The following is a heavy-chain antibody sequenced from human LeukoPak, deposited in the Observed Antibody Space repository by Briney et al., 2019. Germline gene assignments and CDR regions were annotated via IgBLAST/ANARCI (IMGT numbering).Heavy chain of an antibody. CDR1: GGSISSYY. D-gene: IGHD3-3*01. J-gene: IGHJ4*02. Sequence: SETLSLTCTVSGGSISSYYWSWIRQPPGKGLEWIGYIYYSGSTYYNPSLKSRVTISVDTSKNQFSLKLSSVTAADTAVYYCARANYDFWSGYSSYYFDYWGQGTLVTVSS. CDR3: ARANYDFWSGYSSYYFDY. CDR2: IYYSGST. V-gene: IGHV4-59*08.